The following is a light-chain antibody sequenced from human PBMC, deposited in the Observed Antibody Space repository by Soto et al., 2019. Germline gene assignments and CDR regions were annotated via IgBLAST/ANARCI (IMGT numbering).Light chain of an antibody. Sequence: DIQMTQSPSTLSASVGDRVTITCRASQTISTLLAWYQQRPGKAPNLLIYKASSLESGVPSRFSGRGSGTEFTLTISIVQPDDFATYFCQQYSTYPCTFGQGNKVEV. CDR3: QQYSTYPCT. J-gene: IGKJ1*01. CDR2: KAS. CDR1: QTISTL. V-gene: IGKV1-5*03.